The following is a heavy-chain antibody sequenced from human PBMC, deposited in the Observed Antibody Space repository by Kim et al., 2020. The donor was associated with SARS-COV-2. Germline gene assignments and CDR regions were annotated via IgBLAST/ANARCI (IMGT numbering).Heavy chain of an antibody. CDR2: FDPEDGET. CDR3: ATSITIFGGFDP. CDR1: GYTLTELS. D-gene: IGHD3-3*01. Sequence: ASVKVSCKVSGYTLTELSMHWVRQAPGKGLEWMGGFDPEDGETIYAQKFQGRVTMTEDTPTDTAYMELSSLRSEDTAVYYCATSITIFGGFDPWGQGTLVTVSS. J-gene: IGHJ5*02. V-gene: IGHV1-24*01.